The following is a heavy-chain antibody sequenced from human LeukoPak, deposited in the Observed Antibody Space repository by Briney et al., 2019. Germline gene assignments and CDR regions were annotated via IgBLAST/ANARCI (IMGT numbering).Heavy chain of an antibody. CDR3: ARIETAAVIFFDY. J-gene: IGHJ4*02. CDR2: IKQDGSEK. Sequence: PGGSLRLSCAASGFTFSSYGMHWVRQAPGKGLEWVANIKQDGSEKYYVDSVKGRFTISRDNAKNSLYLQMNSLRAEDTAVYYCARIETAAVIFFDYWGQGTLVTVSS. CDR1: GFTFSSYG. V-gene: IGHV3-7*01. D-gene: IGHD6-13*01.